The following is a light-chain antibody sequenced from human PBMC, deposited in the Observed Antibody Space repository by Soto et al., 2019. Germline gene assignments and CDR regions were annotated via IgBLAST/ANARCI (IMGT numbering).Light chain of an antibody. CDR3: QQYGSSPYT. J-gene: IGKJ2*01. Sequence: EIVLTQSPGTLSLSPGDRATLSCRASQSVSRSYLGWYQQKPGQAPRLLMYGASSRATGIPDRFSGSGSGTDFTLTISRLEPEDFAVYYCQQYGSSPYTFGQATKVDIK. CDR2: GAS. V-gene: IGKV3-20*01. CDR1: QSVSRSY.